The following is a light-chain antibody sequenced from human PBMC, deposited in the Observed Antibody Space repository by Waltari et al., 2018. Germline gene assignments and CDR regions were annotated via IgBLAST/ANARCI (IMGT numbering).Light chain of an antibody. J-gene: IGLJ3*02. Sequence: QSVLTQPPSVSGAPGQRVTSSCTGSSSNIGAGYDVHWYQQLPGTAPKLLIYGNSDRPSGVPDRFSGSKSGTSASLAITGLQAEDEADYYCQSYDSSLSGNWVFGGGTKLTVL. CDR1: SSNIGAGYD. CDR2: GNS. CDR3: QSYDSSLSGNWV. V-gene: IGLV1-40*01.